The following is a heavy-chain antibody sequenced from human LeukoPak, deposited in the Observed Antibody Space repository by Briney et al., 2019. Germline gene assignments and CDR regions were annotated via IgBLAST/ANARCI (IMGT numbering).Heavy chain of an antibody. Sequence: PGGSQTLLRTLCGFLYNDYREHGLRQAPGKGLEWVSGINWNGGSTGYADSVKGRFTISRDNAKNSLYLQTNSVRAEDTALYYWTGGDLDGWYFDYWGQGTLVTVSS. CDR2: INWNGGST. V-gene: IGHV3-20*04. D-gene: IGHD5-24*01. J-gene: IGHJ4*02. CDR3: TGGDLDGWYFDY. CDR1: GFLYNDYR.